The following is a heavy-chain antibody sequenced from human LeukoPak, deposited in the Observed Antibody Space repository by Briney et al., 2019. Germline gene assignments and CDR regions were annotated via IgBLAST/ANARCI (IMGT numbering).Heavy chain of an antibody. CDR2: ISNSGGRT. CDR1: GFIFNNNG. CDR3: AKSYNGYESKPDY. Sequence: GRSLRLSCAASGFIFNNNGMHWVRQAPGKGLERVSSISNSGGRTFYTDSVKGRFTISRDNSKITLYLQMNSLRAEDTAVYYCAKSYNGYESKPDYWGQGTLVTVSS. J-gene: IGHJ4*02. D-gene: IGHD5-12*01. V-gene: IGHV3-23*01.